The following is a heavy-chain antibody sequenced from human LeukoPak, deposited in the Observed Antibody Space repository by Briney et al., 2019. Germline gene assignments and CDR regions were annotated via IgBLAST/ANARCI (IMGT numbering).Heavy chain of an antibody. Sequence: GGSLRLSCAASGFTFSSYAMSWVRQAPGRGLQWVSTISASGKKTYYAESVKGRFTISRDNAKDILSLQMNSLRVEDTALYYCATFDFWGQGTMVTVSS. CDR1: GFTFSSYA. V-gene: IGHV3-23*01. CDR3: ATFDF. CDR2: ISASGKKT. J-gene: IGHJ3*01.